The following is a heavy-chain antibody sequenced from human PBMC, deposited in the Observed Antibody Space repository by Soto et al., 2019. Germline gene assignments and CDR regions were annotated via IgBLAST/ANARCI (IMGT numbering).Heavy chain of an antibody. V-gene: IGHV3-21*01. CDR3: ARDQVATWSLDY. Sequence: EVQLVESGGGLVKAGGSLRLSCAASGFTFSSYSMNWVRQAPGKGLEWVSSISSSSSYIYYADSVKGRFTISRDNAKNSLYLQMNSLRAEDTAVYYCARDQVATWSLDYWGQGTLVTVSS. J-gene: IGHJ4*02. CDR2: ISSSSSYI. D-gene: IGHD5-12*01. CDR1: GFTFSSYS.